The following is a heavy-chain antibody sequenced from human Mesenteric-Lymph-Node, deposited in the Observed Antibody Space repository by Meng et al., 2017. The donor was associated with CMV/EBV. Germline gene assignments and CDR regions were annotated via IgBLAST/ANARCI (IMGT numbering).Heavy chain of an antibody. J-gene: IGHJ2*01. Sequence: GGSLRLSCVASGFTFDGYAMHWVRQAPGKGLEWVSGISWDSGSIVYADSLKGRFTISRDNAKNSLFLQMNNLRDEDTALYYCVKDLCFGITGDEVRYLDLWGRSTLVTVSS. CDR3: VKDLCFGITGDEVRYLDL. D-gene: IGHD7-27*01. CDR2: ISWDSGSI. V-gene: IGHV3-9*01. CDR1: GFTFDGYA.